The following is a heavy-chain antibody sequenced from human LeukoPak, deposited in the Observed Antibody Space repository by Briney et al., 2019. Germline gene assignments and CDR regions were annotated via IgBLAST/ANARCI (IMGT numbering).Heavy chain of an antibody. Sequence: GGSLRLSCAASGFTFNNYAMHWVRQAPGKGLEWVAVISYDGSNKYYADSVKGRFTISRDNSKNTLYLRMNSLRVEDTAVYYCARDRAVIRYFDYWGQGTLVTVSS. CDR1: GFTFNNYA. V-gene: IGHV3-30*04. CDR2: ISYDGSNK. D-gene: IGHD3-16*02. CDR3: ARDRAVIRYFDY. J-gene: IGHJ4*02.